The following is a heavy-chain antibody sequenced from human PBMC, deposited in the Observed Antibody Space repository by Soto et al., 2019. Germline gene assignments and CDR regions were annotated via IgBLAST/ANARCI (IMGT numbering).Heavy chain of an antibody. D-gene: IGHD5-18*01. CDR3: VSDRGYGHASVPYS. CDR2: ISYDGGLQ. CDR1: GFTFSSYG. J-gene: IGHJ4*02. V-gene: IGHV3-30*03. Sequence: QAQLVESGGGVVQPGRSLRLSCAAYGFTFSSYGMQWVRQAPGTGLEWVAVISYDGGLQHYADSVKGRFTICRDNSKNMVLLQMSSLRAEDTAVYYCVSDRGYGHASVPYSWVQGTLVSVSS.